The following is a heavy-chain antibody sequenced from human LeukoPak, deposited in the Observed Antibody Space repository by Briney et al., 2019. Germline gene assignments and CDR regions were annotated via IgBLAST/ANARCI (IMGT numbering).Heavy chain of an antibody. J-gene: IGHJ6*02. CDR3: ARDSRDYGSGSYWDV. V-gene: IGHV4-59*01. CDR2: ITGSIYFSGST. D-gene: IGHD3-10*01. Sequence: PSETLSLTCTVSGGSISSYYWSWIRQPPGKGLEWIGYITGSIYFSGSTSYDPSLESRVTISVDTSKNQFSLTLNSVTAADTAVYYCARDSRDYGSGSYWDVWGQGTPVTVSS. CDR1: GGSISSYY.